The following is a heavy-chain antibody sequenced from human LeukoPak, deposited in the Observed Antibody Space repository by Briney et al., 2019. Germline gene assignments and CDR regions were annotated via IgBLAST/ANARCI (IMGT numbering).Heavy chain of an antibody. J-gene: IGHJ4*02. CDR3: ARGLYGVGASGAFDY. CDR1: GFTFSSYA. CDR2: ISYDGSNK. Sequence: PGGSLRLSCAASGFTFSSYAMHWVRQAPGKGLEWVAVISYDGSNKYYADSVKGRFTISRDNSKNTLYLQMNSLRAEDTAVYYCARGLYGVGASGAFDYWGQGTLVTVSS. D-gene: IGHD1-26*01. V-gene: IGHV3-30-3*01.